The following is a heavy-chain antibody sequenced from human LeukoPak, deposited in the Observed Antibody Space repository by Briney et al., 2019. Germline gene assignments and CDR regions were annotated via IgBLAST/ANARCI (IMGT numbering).Heavy chain of an antibody. J-gene: IGHJ4*02. CDR2: IIPNLGIA. CDR3: ARERFDSSGNYFHY. D-gene: IGHD3-22*01. CDR1: GGTFSSYA. Sequence: SVTVSCKASGGTFSSYAISWVRQAPGQGLEWMGRIIPNLGIANYAQKFQGRVTITADKSTSTAYMELSSLRSEDTAVYYCARERFDSSGNYFHYWGQGTLVTVSS. V-gene: IGHV1-69*04.